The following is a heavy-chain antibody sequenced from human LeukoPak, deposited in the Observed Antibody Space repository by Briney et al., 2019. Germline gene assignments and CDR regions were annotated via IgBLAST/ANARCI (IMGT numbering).Heavy chain of an antibody. D-gene: IGHD1-1*01. V-gene: IGHV4-31*03. CDR3: ARDFTKTASPDAFDF. CDR1: GDSINNGGYH. Sequence: SQTLSLTCTVSGDSINNGGYHWTWIRQHPGKGLEWIGYIHNSGGTAYNPSLRSRVSISLDTSLNQFSLTLHSVTAADTAVYYCARDFTKTASPDAFDFWGQGTLVAVSS. J-gene: IGHJ3*01. CDR2: IHNSGGT.